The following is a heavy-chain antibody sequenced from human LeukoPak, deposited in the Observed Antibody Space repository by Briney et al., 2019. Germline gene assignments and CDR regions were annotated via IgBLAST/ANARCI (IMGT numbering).Heavy chain of an antibody. D-gene: IGHD5-18*01. CDR1: GGSISSYY. CDR3: ARSWIQTPRYYYMDV. V-gene: IGHV4-59*01. Sequence: PSETLSLTCTVSGGSISSYYWSWIRQPPGKGLEWIGYIYYSGSTNYNPSLKSRVTISVDTSKNQFSLKLSSVTAADTAVYYCARSWIQTPRYYYMDVWGKGTTVTVSS. J-gene: IGHJ6*03. CDR2: IYYSGST.